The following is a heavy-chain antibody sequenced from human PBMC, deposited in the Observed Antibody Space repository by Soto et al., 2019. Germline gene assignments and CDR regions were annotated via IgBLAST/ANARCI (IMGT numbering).Heavy chain of an antibody. V-gene: IGHV3-30-3*01. D-gene: IGHD6-19*01. CDR2: ISYDGSNK. CDR3: ATDSPPDIAVAGTRSHYYYGMDV. J-gene: IGHJ6*02. CDR1: GFTFSSYA. Sequence: QVQLVESGGGVVQPGRSLRLSCAASGFTFSSYAMHWVRQAPGKGLEWVAVISYDGSNKYYADSVKGRFTISRDNSKNTLYQQMNSLRAEDTAVYYCATDSPPDIAVAGTRSHYYYGMDVWGQGTTVTVSS.